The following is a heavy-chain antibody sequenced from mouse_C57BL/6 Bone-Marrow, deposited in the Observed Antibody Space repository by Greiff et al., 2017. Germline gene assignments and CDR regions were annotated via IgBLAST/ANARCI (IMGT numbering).Heavy chain of an antibody. D-gene: IGHD2-14*01. Sequence: QVQLQQPGAELVKPGASVKLSCKASGYTFTSYWMHWVKQRPGQGLEWIGMIHPNSGSTNYNEKFKSKATLTVVKSSSTAYMQLSSLTSEDSAVYYCARVYYRYSFDYWGQGTTLTVSS. CDR1: GYTFTSYW. CDR2: IHPNSGST. V-gene: IGHV1-64*01. CDR3: ARVYYRYSFDY. J-gene: IGHJ2*01.